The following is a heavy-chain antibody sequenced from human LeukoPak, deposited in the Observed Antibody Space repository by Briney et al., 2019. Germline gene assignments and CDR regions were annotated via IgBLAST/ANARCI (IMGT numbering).Heavy chain of an antibody. CDR1: GFPFSSYV. V-gene: IGHV3-48*01. D-gene: IGHD3-10*01. CDR2: INHNGEAI. Sequence: GGSLRLSCAASGFPFSSYVMSWVRQAPGKGLEWISYINHNGEAIYYPDFVKGRFTISRDNAKNSLYLQMNSLRAEDTAVYYCARGGYYGSGSYTTDYWGQGTLVTVSS. J-gene: IGHJ4*02. CDR3: ARGGYYGSGSYTTDY.